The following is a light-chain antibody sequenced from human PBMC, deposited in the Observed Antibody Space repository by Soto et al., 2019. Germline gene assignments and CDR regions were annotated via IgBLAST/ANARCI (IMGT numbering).Light chain of an antibody. CDR2: EVS. J-gene: IGLJ2*01. CDR1: NSDVGGYNF. CDR3: KSYTSSNTLL. Sequence: QSALTQPASVSGSPGQSITISCTGTNSDVGGYNFVSWYQQHPGKAPKLLIYEVSNRPSGVSNRFSGSRSGNTATLAISGLQAEDEADYYCKSYTSSNTLLFGGGTQLTVL. V-gene: IGLV2-14*03.